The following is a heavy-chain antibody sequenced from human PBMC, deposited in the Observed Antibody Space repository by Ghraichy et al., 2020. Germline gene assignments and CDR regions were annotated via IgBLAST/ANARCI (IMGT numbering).Heavy chain of an antibody. Sequence: GESLRLSCAASGFTFSNYWMSWVRQAPGKGLEWVANIKQDGSEKYYVDSVKGRFTISRDDAKNSLYLQMNSLRAEDTAVYYCARLSGGYFDFDYWGQGTLVTVSS. CDR3: ARLSGGYFDFDY. J-gene: IGHJ4*02. CDR2: IKQDGSEK. CDR1: GFTFSNYW. D-gene: IGHD3-22*01. V-gene: IGHV3-7*03.